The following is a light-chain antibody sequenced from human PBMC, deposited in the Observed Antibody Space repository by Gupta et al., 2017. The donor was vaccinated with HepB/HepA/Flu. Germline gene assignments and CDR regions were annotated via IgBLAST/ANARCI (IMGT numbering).Light chain of an antibody. CDR2: KAA. Sequence: DVQLTQSPSTLSASVGDRVTITCRASQSIFSWLAWYQKKPGKAPKLLMYKAATLESGVPSRFSGSVSGTEFTLTISSLQPDDFATYYCQQYYTYSPERTFGPGTKVEI. CDR1: QSIFSW. CDR3: QQYYTYSPERT. J-gene: IGKJ1*01. V-gene: IGKV1-5*03.